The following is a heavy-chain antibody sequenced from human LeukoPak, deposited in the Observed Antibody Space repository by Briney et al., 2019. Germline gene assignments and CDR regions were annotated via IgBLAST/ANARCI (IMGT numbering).Heavy chain of an antibody. CDR1: GGSFSGYY. CDR3: ARAVAGIVVVVAAKETDNWFDP. V-gene: IGHV4-34*01. J-gene: IGHJ5*02. CDR2: INHSGST. D-gene: IGHD2-15*01. Sequence: SETLSLTCAVYGGSFSGYYWSWIRQPPGKGLEWIGEINHSGSTNYNPSLKSRDTISVDTSKNQFSLKLSSVTAADTAVYYCARAVAGIVVVVAAKETDNWFDPWGQGTLVTVSS.